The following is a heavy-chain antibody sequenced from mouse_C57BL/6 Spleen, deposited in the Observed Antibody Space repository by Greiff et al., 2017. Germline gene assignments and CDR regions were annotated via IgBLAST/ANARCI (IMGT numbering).Heavy chain of an antibody. CDR3: ARRYYSNYVDYAMDY. CDR1: GYSFTGYY. D-gene: IGHD2-5*01. J-gene: IGHJ4*01. Sequence: EVQLQQSGPELVKPGASVKISCKASGYSFTGYYMNWVKQSPEKSLEWIGEINPSTGGTTYNQKFKAKATLTVDKSSSTAYMQLKSLTSEDSAVYYCARRYYSNYVDYAMDYWGQGTSVTVSS. V-gene: IGHV1-42*01. CDR2: INPSTGGT.